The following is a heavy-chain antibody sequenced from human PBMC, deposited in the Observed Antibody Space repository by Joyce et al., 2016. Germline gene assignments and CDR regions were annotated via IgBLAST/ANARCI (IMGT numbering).Heavy chain of an antibody. Sequence: EVQLVESGGGLVKPGGSLSLSCAASGFTFSSYSMSWGRQAPGKGREWVSSISSSSSNIYYADSVKGRFTIARDNAKNSLYLQMNSLRAEDTAVYYCARGFYYGASAPQYFQHWGQGTLVTVSS. CDR1: GFTFSSYS. J-gene: IGHJ1*01. CDR3: ARGFYYGASAPQYFQH. CDR2: ISSSSSNI. V-gene: IGHV3-21*01. D-gene: IGHD3-10*01.